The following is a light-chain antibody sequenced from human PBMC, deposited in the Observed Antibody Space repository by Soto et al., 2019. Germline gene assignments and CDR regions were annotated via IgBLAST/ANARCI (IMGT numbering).Light chain of an antibody. CDR2: DVT. Sequence: QSVLTQPASVSGSPRQSITISCTGTSSGVGGYNYVSWYQQHPGKAPKLMIYDVTNRPSGVSNRFSGSKSGNTASLTISGLQAEDEADYYCSSYTGSNTLEVFGTGTKVTVL. J-gene: IGLJ1*01. CDR1: SSGVGGYNY. V-gene: IGLV2-14*03. CDR3: SSYTGSNTLEV.